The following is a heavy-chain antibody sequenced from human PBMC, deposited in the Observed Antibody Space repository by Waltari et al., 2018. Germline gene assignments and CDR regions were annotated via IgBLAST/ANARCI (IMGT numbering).Heavy chain of an antibody. J-gene: IGHJ4*02. D-gene: IGHD3-10*01. V-gene: IGHV4-39*07. CDR3: TRGVYGSGSYFDY. Sequence: QLQLQESGPGLVKPSETLSLTCTVSGGSISSSSYYWGWIRQPPGKGLEWIGSIYYSGSTYYNPSLKSRVTISVDTSKNQFSLKLSSVTAADTAVYYCTRGVYGSGSYFDYWGQGTLVTVSS. CDR2: IYYSGST. CDR1: GGSISSSSYY.